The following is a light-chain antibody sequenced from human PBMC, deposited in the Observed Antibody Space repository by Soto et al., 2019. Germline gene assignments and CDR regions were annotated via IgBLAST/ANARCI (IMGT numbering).Light chain of an antibody. V-gene: IGKV1-39*01. CDR3: QQSYSTLGT. J-gene: IGKJ2*01. CDR1: HSINNY. Sequence: IQMTQSPSSMSASVGDRVIITCRSDHSINNYLNWYQQRPGKVPKLLTYAASTLQSGVPSRVSGRGSGRVFTLTTNSLQPEECATYYCQQSYSTLGTFGRGTRVEI. CDR2: AAS.